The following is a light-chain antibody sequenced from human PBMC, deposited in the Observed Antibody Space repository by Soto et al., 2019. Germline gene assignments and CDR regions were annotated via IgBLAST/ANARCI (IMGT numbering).Light chain of an antibody. Sequence: EIVLTQSPGTLSLSPGERATLSCRASQSVSSSYLAWYQQKPGQAPRLLVYGASSRGTGIPDRFSGSGSGTDFTLTISRLEPEDFAGYYCQQYGSSPITFGPGTKVDIK. CDR2: GAS. V-gene: IGKV3-20*01. CDR3: QQYGSSPIT. J-gene: IGKJ3*01. CDR1: QSVSSSY.